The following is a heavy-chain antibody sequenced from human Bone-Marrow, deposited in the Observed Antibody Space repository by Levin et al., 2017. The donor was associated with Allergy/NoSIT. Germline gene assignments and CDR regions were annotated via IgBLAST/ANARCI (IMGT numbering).Heavy chain of an antibody. Sequence: PGGSLRLSCAASGFTFSSYSMNWVRQAPGKGLEWVSYISSSSSTIYYADSVKGRFTISRDNAKNSLYLQMNSLRAEDTAVYYCARDYRYDSSGYLSLAHYWGQGTLVTVSS. CDR1: GFTFSSYS. CDR2: ISSSSSTI. D-gene: IGHD3-22*01. V-gene: IGHV3-48*01. J-gene: IGHJ4*02. CDR3: ARDYRYDSSGYLSLAHY.